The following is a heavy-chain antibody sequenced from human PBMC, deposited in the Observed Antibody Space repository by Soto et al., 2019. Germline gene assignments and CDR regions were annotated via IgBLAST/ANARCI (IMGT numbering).Heavy chain of an antibody. V-gene: IGHV4-31*03. J-gene: IGHJ4*02. Sequence: SETLSLTCTVSGGPINSGGFYWNWIRHHPGKGLEWIGYMYDSGSTYYNPSLKSRVSTSVDTSKNQFSLNLSSVTAADTAVYYCARGGGYEAPLEYWGQGTLVTVSS. CDR3: ARGGGYEAPLEY. CDR1: GGPINSGGFY. D-gene: IGHD5-12*01. CDR2: MYDSGST.